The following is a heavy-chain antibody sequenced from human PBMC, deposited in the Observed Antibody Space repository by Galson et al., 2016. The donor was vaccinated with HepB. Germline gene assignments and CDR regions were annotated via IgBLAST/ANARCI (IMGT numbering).Heavy chain of an antibody. Sequence: ETLSLTCTVSGGSISSSSYYWGWIRQPPGKGLEWIGQLYYSGSNYYNPSVKRRVTISVDTSKHQFSLKMISVTAADTAVYYCAIQSGGALIWFGPRFDPWGQGTLVTVSS. CDR2: LYYSGSN. D-gene: IGHD3-10*01. CDR1: GGSISSSSYY. V-gene: IGHV4-39*01. CDR3: AIQSGGALIWFGPRFDP. J-gene: IGHJ5*02.